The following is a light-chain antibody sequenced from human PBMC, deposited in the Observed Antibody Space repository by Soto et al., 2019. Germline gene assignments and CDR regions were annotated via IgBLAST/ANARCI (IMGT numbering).Light chain of an antibody. J-gene: IGKJ4*01. CDR2: GAS. CDR3: QQYSRAPGT. CDR1: QTVSSNY. Sequence: EIVLTQSPGTLSLSPGERATLSCRASQTVSSNYLAWYQQKPGQAPILLIDGASSRATSIPARFSGSGSGTDFTLTISSLEPEDFAVYFCQQYSRAPGTFGGGTKVEIK. V-gene: IGKV3-20*01.